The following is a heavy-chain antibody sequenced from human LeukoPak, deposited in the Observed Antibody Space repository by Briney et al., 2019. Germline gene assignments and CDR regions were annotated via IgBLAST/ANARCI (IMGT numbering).Heavy chain of an antibody. CDR3: SKDGSGGGSCYRRANWFDP. CDR1: GFTFGDYA. Sequence: PGGSLRLSCTASGFTFGDYAMSWFRQAPGKGLEWVSAISGSGGSTYYADSVKGRFTISRDNSKNTLYLLINSLRAEGTAVYYCSKDGSGGGSCYRRANWFDPWGQGTLVTVSS. J-gene: IGHJ5*02. CDR2: ISGSGGST. D-gene: IGHD2-15*01. V-gene: IGHV3-23*01.